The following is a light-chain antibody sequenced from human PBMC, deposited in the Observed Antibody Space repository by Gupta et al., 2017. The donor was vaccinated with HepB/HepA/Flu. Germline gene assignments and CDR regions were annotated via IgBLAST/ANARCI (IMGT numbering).Light chain of an antibody. CDR1: SSSIGNND. CDR3: GTWDDSLSAVV. CDR2: DNS. V-gene: IGLV1-51*01. Sequence: QSVLTQPPSVSAAPGQKVIIPCSGSSSSIGNNDVSWYQQLPGTAPKLLIYDNSKRPSGIPDRFSGSKSGTSSTLGITGLQTGDEADYYCGTWDDSLSAVVFGGGTKLTVL. J-gene: IGLJ3*02.